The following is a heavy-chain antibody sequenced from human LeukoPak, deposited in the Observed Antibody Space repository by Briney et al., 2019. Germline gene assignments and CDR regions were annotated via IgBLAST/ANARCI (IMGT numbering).Heavy chain of an antibody. Sequence: ASVKVSCKASGYTFTSYYIHCVRQAPGHRLEWMGIINPSGGSTSYAQKFQGRVTMTRDMSTCTVYMELSSLRSEATAVYYCARDWSGAGAFDIWRQGTMLTDSS. J-gene: IGHJ3*02. CDR1: GYTFTSYY. V-gene: IGHV1-46*01. CDR3: ARDWSGAGAFDI. D-gene: IGHD7-27*01. CDR2: INPSGGST.